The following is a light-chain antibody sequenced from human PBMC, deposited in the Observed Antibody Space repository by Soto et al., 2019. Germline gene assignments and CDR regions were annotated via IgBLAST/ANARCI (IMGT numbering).Light chain of an antibody. Sequence: QSALTQPPSASGSPGQSVTISCTGTSSDIGGYNFVSWYQQHPGKAPKLMIYEVSKRPSGVPDRFSGSKSGNTASLTVSGLQGEDEAAYYCSSHAGNNNWGVFGGGTKLTVL. V-gene: IGLV2-8*01. CDR1: SSDIGGYNF. J-gene: IGLJ3*02. CDR3: SSHAGNNNWGV. CDR2: EVS.